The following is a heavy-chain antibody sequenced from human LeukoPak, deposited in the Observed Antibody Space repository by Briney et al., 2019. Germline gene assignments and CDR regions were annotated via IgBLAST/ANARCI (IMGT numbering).Heavy chain of an antibody. CDR3: AKDNAGDIVVVPAAHYFDY. CDR2: IRYDGSNK. J-gene: IGHJ4*02. D-gene: IGHD2-2*01. Sequence: GGSLRLSCAASGFTFSSYAMSWVRQAPGKGLEWVAFIRYDGSNKYYADSVKGRFTISRDNSKNTLYLQMNSLRAEDTAVYYCAKDNAGDIVVVPAAHYFDYWGQGTLVTASS. V-gene: IGHV3-30*02. CDR1: GFTFSSYA.